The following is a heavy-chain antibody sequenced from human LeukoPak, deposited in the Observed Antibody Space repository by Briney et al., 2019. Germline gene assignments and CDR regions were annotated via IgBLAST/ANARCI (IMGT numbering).Heavy chain of an antibody. CDR1: GFAFSSYA. J-gene: IGHJ4*02. V-gene: IGHV3-23*01. CDR3: AKASNYGSGSYYPRGVDY. CDR2: ISGSGGST. Sequence: GGSLRLSCAASGFAFSSYAMSWVRQAPGKGLEWVSAISGSGGSTYYADSVKGRFTISRDNSKNTLYLQMNSLRAEDTTVYYCAKASNYGSGSYYPRGVDYWGQGTLVTVSS. D-gene: IGHD3-10*01.